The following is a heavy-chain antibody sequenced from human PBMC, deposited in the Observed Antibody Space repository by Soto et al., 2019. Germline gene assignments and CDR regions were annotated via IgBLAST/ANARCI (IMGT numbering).Heavy chain of an antibody. Sequence: EVQLVQSGAEVKKPGESLRISCKGSGYSFTSYWISWVRQMPGKGLEWMGRIDPSDSYTNYSPSFQGHVTISADKSINTANXXXSXMKASDTAMYYGASSPRGYCSSTSCRELGNYYGMDVWGQGTTVTVSS. J-gene: IGHJ6*02. D-gene: IGHD2-2*01. CDR2: IDPSDSYT. V-gene: IGHV5-10-1*01. CDR3: ASSPRGYCSSTSCRELGNYYGMDV. CDR1: GYSFTSYW.